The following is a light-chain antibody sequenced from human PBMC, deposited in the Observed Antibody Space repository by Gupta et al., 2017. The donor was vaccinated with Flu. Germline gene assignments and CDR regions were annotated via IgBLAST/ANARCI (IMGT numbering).Light chain of an antibody. V-gene: IGKV1-39*01. Sequence: DIQMTQSPSSLSASAGDRVTITCRTSQTITNYLNWYQQKPGKAPKLLIYGASSLQSGVPSRFSGSGSGTDFTLTISNLQPEDFATYYCQQSDSTPWTFGQGTKVEIK. CDR3: QQSDSTPWT. CDR1: QTITNY. CDR2: GAS. J-gene: IGKJ1*01.